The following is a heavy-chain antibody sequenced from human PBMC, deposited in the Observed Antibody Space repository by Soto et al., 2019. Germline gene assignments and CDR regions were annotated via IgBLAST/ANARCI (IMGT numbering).Heavy chain of an antibody. V-gene: IGHV4-34*01. D-gene: IGHD2-2*01. CDR1: GGSFSGYY. CDR2: INHSGST. CDR3: ARGYCSSTSCPPAFDY. Sequence: PSETLSLTCAVYGGSFSGYYWSWIRQPPGKGLEWIGEINHSGSTNYNPSLKSRVTISVDTSKNQFSLKLSSVTAADTAVYYCARGYCSSTSCPPAFDYWGQGTLVTVSS. J-gene: IGHJ4*02.